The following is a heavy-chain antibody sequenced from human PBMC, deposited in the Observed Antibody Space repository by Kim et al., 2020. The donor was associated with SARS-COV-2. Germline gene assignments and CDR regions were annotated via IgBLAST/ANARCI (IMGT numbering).Heavy chain of an antibody. D-gene: IGHD6-13*01. J-gene: IGHJ4*02. Sequence: PYLKSRVTITVDTSKNQFSLGVNAVTAADTAVYYCARDKGGSSWTLFDYWGRGTLVTVSS. V-gene: IGHV4-59*01. CDR3: ARDKGGSSWTLFDY.